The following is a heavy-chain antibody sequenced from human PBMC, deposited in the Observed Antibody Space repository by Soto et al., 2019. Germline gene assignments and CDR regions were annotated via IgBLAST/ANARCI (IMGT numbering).Heavy chain of an antibody. CDR2: IYPGDSDT. V-gene: IGHV5-51*01. D-gene: IGHD6-19*01. J-gene: IGHJ6*02. CDR3: ARLGYSSGWRGGMDV. CDR1: GDSFARYW. Sequence: PGESLTSSCTGSGDSFARYWIGWVRQMPGKGLEWMGIIYPGDSDTRYSPSFQGQVTISADKSISTAYLQWSSLKASDTAMYYCARLGYSSGWRGGMDVWGQGTTVPVPS.